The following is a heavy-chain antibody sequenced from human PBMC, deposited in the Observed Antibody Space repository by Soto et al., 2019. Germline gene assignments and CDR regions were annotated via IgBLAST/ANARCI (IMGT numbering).Heavy chain of an antibody. CDR2: ISAYNGNT. D-gene: IGHD6-13*01. J-gene: IGHJ6*02. CDR3: ASFSIAATDPYGMDV. Sequence: QVQLVQSGAEVKKPGASVKVYCKASGYTFTSYGISWVRQAPGQGLEWMGWISAYNGNTNYAQKLQGRVTMTTDTSTSTAYMELRSLRSDDTAVYYCASFSIAATDPYGMDVWGQGTTVTVSS. CDR1: GYTFTSYG. V-gene: IGHV1-18*01.